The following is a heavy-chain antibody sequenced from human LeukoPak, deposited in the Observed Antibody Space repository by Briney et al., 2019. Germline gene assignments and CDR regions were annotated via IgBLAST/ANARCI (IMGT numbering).Heavy chain of an antibody. CDR1: GFTFSSYA. CDR2: ISGSGGSK. V-gene: IGHV3-23*01. D-gene: IGHD3-22*01. J-gene: IGHJ4*02. Sequence: GGSLRLSCAASGFTFSSYAMSWVRQAPGRGLEWVSAISGSGGSKYYADSVKGRFTISRDNSKNTLYLQMNSLRAEATAVYYCAKDMRYYDRAIPEYWGQGTLVTVSS. CDR3: AKDMRYYDRAIPEY.